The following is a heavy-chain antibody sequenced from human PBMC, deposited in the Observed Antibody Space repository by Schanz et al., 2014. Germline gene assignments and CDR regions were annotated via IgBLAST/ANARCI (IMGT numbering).Heavy chain of an antibody. V-gene: IGHV3-66*01. J-gene: IGHJ4*02. CDR2: IYIGGNT. CDR3: ARGGPAYYFDD. Sequence: EVQLAESGGGLAQPGGSLRLSCAASGFTLSNYAMSWVRQAPGKGLEWISFIYIGGNTYYADSVKGRFTISRDKSKNTVYIQMNSLRAEDTAVYYCARGGPAYYFDDWGQGTLVTVSS. CDR1: GFTLSNYA.